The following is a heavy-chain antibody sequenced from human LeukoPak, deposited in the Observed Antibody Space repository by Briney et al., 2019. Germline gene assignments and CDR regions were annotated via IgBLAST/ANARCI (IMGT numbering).Heavy chain of an antibody. D-gene: IGHD3-10*01. CDR3: ARGLGSISGSSDY. Sequence: GGSLTLSRAASGFTVSSNFMTWVRQAPGKGLEWVSVIYTGGSTYYADSVKGRFTIYRDNSKNTLSLQMNSLRAEDTAVYYCARGLGSISGSSDYWGQGTLVTVSS. CDR1: GFTVSSNF. J-gene: IGHJ4*02. V-gene: IGHV3-53*01. CDR2: IYTGGST.